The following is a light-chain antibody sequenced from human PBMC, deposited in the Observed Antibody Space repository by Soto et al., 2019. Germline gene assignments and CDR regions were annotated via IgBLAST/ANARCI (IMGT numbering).Light chain of an antibody. CDR3: HTYNSSALT. Sequence: DIQMTQSPSFLSASVGVRVTITCRASQGINNCLALDQQKPENVPKLLIYAASTLQSGFPSRFSGRGSGTDFTRPIRSLHAEDVATYYCHTYNSSALTFGQRTKVDIQ. CDR2: AAS. CDR1: QGINNC. J-gene: IGKJ1*01. V-gene: IGKV1-27*01.